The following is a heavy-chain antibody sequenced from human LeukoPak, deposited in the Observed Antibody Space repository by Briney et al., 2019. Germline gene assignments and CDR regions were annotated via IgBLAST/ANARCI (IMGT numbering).Heavy chain of an antibody. CDR2: IYSGGSI. CDR3: ARALNGFDI. Sequence: GGSLRLSCAASGFRFSDYDMTWIRQAPGKGLEWVSVIYSGGSIYYADSVKGRFTISRDNSRNTLYLQMNSLRAEDTAVYYCARALNGFDIWGPGTLVTVSS. CDR1: GFRFSDYD. J-gene: IGHJ3*02. V-gene: IGHV3-53*01.